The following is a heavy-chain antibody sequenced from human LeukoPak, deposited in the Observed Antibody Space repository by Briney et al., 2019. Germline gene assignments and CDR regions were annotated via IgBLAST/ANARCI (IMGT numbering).Heavy chain of an antibody. CDR3: VRRFMNSDGWTFVY. CDR1: GYSFTIYW. V-gene: IGHV5-51*01. D-gene: IGHD6-19*01. CDR2: IYPGDSDT. J-gene: IGHJ4*02. Sequence: GESLKISCKGSGYSFTIYWIGWVRQMPRKGLEWMGIIYPGDSDTRYSPSFQGQVTISADRSINTAYLPWSSLKGSDTAIFLCVRRFMNSDGWTFVYWGQGTLVTVSS.